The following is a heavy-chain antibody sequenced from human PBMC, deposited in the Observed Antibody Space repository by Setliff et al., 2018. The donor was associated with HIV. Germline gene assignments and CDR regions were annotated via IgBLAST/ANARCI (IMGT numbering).Heavy chain of an antibody. CDR3: ARELLRSWDGSENSYKPYYFDY. CDR2: IYNRGST. J-gene: IGHJ4*02. V-gene: IGHV4-38-2*02. D-gene: IGHD3-10*01. Sequence: SETLSLTCAVSGYAISSGYYWGWIRRPPGKGLEWIGSIYNRGSTYYNPSLKSRATISVDTSKNQFSLKLSSVTAADTAVCYCARELLRSWDGSENSYKPYYFDYWGQGTLVTVSS. CDR1: GYAISSGYY.